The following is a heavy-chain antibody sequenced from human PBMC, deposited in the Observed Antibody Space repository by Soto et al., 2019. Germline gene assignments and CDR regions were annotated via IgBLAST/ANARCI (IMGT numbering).Heavy chain of an antibody. CDR1: GFTSSTHR. J-gene: IGHJ4*01. V-gene: IGHV3-7*03. CDR2: LKPDGSEK. CDR3: TRGAEGARLDF. Sequence: LRQSRSAAGFTSSTHRTSRVRQAPGKRLERVANLKPDGSEKYYGDSVKGRFTISRDDAENSLYLQMDSLRVEDTAMFYCTRGAEGARLDFCGQG. D-gene: IGHD6-6*01.